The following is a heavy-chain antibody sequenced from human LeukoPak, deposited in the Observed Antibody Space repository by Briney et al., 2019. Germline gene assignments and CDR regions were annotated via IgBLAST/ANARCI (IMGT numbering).Heavy chain of an antibody. CDR2: IYHSGST. CDR1: GGSISSRNW. Sequence: PSGTLSLTCAVSGGSISSRNWWSWVRQPPGKGLEWIGEIYHSGSTNYNPSLKSRVTILADKTKNQFSLKLSSVTAADTAVYYCARESSSYVDYWGQGTLVTVSS. J-gene: IGHJ4*02. D-gene: IGHD2-2*01. V-gene: IGHV4-4*02. CDR3: ARESSSYVDY.